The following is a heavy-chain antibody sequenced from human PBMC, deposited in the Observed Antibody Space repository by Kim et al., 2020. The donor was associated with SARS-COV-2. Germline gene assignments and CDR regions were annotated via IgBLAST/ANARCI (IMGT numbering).Heavy chain of an antibody. CDR3: AKARGSGWDLTDLNYFDQ. D-gene: IGHD6-19*01. Sequence: TGRFTISRDNSKKALYLQMNSLRAEDTAIYYCAKARGSGWDLTDLNYFDQWGQGTLVTVSS. J-gene: IGHJ4*02. V-gene: IGHV3-23*01.